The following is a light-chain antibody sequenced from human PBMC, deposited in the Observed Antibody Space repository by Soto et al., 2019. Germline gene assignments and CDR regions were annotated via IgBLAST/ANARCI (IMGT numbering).Light chain of an antibody. CDR1: SSDFGAYNY. V-gene: IGLV2-14*01. CDR2: EVS. CDR3: SSYTTASSLVL. Sequence: QSVLTQPASVSGSPGQSITISCTGTSSDFGAYNYVSWYQHHPGKAPNLVIYEVSNRPSGISNRFSGSLSGNSASLTISGLQAEDEADYYCSSYTTASSLVLFGGGTKLTVL. J-gene: IGLJ2*01.